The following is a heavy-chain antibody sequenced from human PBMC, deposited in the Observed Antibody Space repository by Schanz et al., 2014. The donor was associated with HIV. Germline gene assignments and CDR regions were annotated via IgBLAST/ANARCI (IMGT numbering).Heavy chain of an antibody. CDR1: GFTFSTYA. D-gene: IGHD6-19*01. CDR2: IHGGGGMP. Sequence: VQLVASGGGVVQPGRSLRLSCAASGFTFSTYAMTWVRQPPGKGLVWVASIHGGGGMPFYADSLKDRFTISRGSSKNTLYLQMNGRRAEDTAVYYCARGVPAHSSGWYLDYWGQGTLVIVSS. CDR3: ARGVPAHSSGWYLDY. J-gene: IGHJ4*02. V-gene: IGHV3-23*04.